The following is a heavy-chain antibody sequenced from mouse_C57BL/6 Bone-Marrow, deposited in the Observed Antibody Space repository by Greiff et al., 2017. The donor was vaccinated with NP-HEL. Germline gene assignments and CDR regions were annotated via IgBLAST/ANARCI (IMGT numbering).Heavy chain of an antibody. CDR3: ARGGPVVETWYFDV. CDR2: ISYDGSN. V-gene: IGHV3-6*01. D-gene: IGHD1-1*01. Sequence: VQLKESGPGLVKPSQSLSLTCSVTGYSITSGYYWNWIRQFPGNKLEWMGYISYDGSNNYNPSLKNRISITRDTSKNQFFLKLNSVTTEDTATYYCARGGPVVETWYFDVWGTGTTVTVSS. J-gene: IGHJ1*03. CDR1: GYSITSGYY.